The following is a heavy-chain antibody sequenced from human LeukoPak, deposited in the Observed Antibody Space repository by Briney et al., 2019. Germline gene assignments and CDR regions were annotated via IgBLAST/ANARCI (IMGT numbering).Heavy chain of an antibody. D-gene: IGHD4-17*01. Sequence: SETLSLTYTVSGGSISSGDYYWSWVRRHPGKGLEWIGYFYFNGNTYYNPSIKSRVYISVDTSKSQFSLHLRSVTAADTAVYYCARGTAVTYYYSYYYMDVWGKGTTVTVSS. CDR1: GGSISSGDYY. J-gene: IGHJ6*03. V-gene: IGHV4-31*03. CDR3: ARGTAVTYYYSYYYMDV. CDR2: FYFNGNT.